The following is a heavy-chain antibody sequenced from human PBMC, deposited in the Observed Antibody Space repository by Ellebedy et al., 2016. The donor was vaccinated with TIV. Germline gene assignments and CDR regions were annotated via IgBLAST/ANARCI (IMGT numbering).Heavy chain of an antibody. CDR2: IIPIFGTA. J-gene: IGHJ5*02. D-gene: IGHD6-13*01. V-gene: IGHV1-69*13. CDR3: ARATPLGSSFSWFNP. Sequence: SSVKVSCXASVGTFISYAISWVRQAPGQGLEWMGGIIPIFGTANYAQKFQGRVTITADESTSTAYMELSSLRSEDTAVYYCARATPLGSSFSWFNPWGQGTLVTVSS. CDR1: VGTFISYA.